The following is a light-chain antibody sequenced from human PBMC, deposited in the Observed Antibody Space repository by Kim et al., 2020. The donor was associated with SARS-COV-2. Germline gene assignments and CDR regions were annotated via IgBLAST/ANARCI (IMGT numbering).Light chain of an antibody. Sequence: MVLTQSPATLSLSPGERATLSCRASETIIKTNLAWYQQKPGQAPRLVMYAVSSRASGVPDRFSGGGSETDFTLTISGLRPEDFAMYYCQHYSGSLYAFGQGNKLEL. J-gene: IGKJ2*01. CDR3: QHYSGSLYA. CDR2: AVS. V-gene: IGKV3-20*01. CDR1: ETIIKTN.